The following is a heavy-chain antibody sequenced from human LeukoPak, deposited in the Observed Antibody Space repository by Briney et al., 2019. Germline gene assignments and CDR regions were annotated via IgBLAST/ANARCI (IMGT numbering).Heavy chain of an antibody. V-gene: IGHV3-21*01. Sequence: PGGSLRLSCAASGFTFSSYSMNWVRQAPGKGLEWVSSISSSSSYIYYADSVKGRFTISRDNAKNSLYLQMNSLRAEDTAVYYCARPVSPNYYDSSGYYYLHAFDIWGQGTMVTVSS. D-gene: IGHD3-22*01. CDR2: ISSSSSYI. CDR3: ARPVSPNYYDSSGYYYLHAFDI. J-gene: IGHJ3*02. CDR1: GFTFSSYS.